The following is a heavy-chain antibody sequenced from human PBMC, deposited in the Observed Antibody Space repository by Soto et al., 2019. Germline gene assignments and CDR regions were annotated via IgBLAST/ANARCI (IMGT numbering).Heavy chain of an antibody. J-gene: IGHJ5*02. CDR2: IYHSGST. CDR3: ARVPYL. Sequence: SETLSLTCAVSGGSISRGGYSWSWIRHPPGKGLEWIGYIYHSGSTYYNPSLKSRVTISVDRSKSQFSLKLSSVTAADTAVYYCARVPYLWGQGTLVTVSS. V-gene: IGHV4-30-2*01. D-gene: IGHD2-2*01. CDR1: GGSISRGGYS.